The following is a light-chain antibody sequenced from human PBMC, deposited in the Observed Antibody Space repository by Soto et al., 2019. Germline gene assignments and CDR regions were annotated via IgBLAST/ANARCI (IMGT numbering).Light chain of an antibody. CDR2: DAS. CDR1: QSISSW. Sequence: EIQMTQAPSTLRASEGDRITITCRASQSISSWLAWYQQKPGKAPKLLIYDASSLESGVPSRFSGSGSGTEFTLTISSLQPDDFATYYCQQYNSYSLTFGGGTKVDI. J-gene: IGKJ4*01. V-gene: IGKV1-5*01. CDR3: QQYNSYSLT.